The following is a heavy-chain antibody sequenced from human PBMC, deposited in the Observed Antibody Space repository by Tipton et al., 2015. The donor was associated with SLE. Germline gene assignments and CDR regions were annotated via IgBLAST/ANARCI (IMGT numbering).Heavy chain of an antibody. CDR3: ASPYSSGWSLPFYH. CDR1: GFTFSNFA. CDR2: SSHDGSNK. V-gene: IGHV3-30*03. D-gene: IGHD6-19*01. Sequence: SLRLSCAASGFTFSNFAMHWVRQAPGKGLEWVAASSHDGSNKYYVDSVKGRFAISRDNSKNTLYLQMDSLRAEDTAVYYCASPYSSGWSLPFYHWGQGTLVTVSS. J-gene: IGHJ4*02.